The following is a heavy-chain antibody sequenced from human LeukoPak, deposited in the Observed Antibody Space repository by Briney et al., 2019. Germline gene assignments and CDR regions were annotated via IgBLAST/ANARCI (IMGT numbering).Heavy chain of an antibody. CDR3: AKSLIGSGYGWAPFDY. J-gene: IGHJ4*02. CDR2: ISGSGGDT. Sequence: GGSLRLSCAASGFTFTSYAMSWVRQAPGKGLEWVSAISGSGGDTYYADSVKGRFTISRDNSKNTLYLQMNSLRAEDAAVYYCAKSLIGSGYGWAPFDYWGQGTLVTVSS. V-gene: IGHV3-23*01. D-gene: IGHD5-12*01. CDR1: GFTFTSYA.